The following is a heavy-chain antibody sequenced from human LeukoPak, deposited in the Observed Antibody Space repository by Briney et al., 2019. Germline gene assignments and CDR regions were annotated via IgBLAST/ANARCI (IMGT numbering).Heavy chain of an antibody. Sequence: GGSLRLSCAASGFTFSSYAMSWVRQAPGKGLEWVSAISGSGGSTYYADSVKGRFTISRDNSKNTLYLQMNSLRAEDTAVYYCARGYGSGSYFLALDCWGQGTLVTVSS. CDR3: ARGYGSGSYFLALDC. D-gene: IGHD3-10*01. J-gene: IGHJ4*02. V-gene: IGHV3-23*01. CDR1: GFTFSSYA. CDR2: ISGSGGST.